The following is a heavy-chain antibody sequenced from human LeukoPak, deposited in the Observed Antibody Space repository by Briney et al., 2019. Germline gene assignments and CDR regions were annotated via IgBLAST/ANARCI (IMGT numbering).Heavy chain of an antibody. Sequence: PGGSLRLSCAASGFTFSSYGINWVRQAPGKGLEWVSAISGSGDIAFYTDSVKGRFTISRDNSKNTLYLQMNSLRAEDTAVYYCAKDMRFDWTPYYFDYWGQGTLVTVSS. CDR1: GFTFSSYG. CDR3: AKDMRFDWTPYYFDY. CDR2: ISGSGDIA. D-gene: IGHD3-9*01. J-gene: IGHJ4*02. V-gene: IGHV3-23*01.